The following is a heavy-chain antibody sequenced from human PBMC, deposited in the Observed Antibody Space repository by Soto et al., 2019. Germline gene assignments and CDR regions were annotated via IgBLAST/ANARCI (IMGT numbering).Heavy chain of an antibody. Sequence: SETLSLTCAVYGGSFSGYYWSWIRQPPGKGLEWIGEINHSGSTNYNPSLKSRVTISVDRSKNQFSLKLSSVTAADTAVYYCARRAIVVVPAAAGGWFDPWGQGTLVTVS. D-gene: IGHD2-2*01. CDR2: INHSGST. CDR1: GGSFSGYY. CDR3: ARRAIVVVPAAAGGWFDP. V-gene: IGHV4-34*01. J-gene: IGHJ5*02.